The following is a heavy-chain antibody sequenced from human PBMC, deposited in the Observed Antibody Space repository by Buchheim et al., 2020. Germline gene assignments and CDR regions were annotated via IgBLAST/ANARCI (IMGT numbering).Heavy chain of an antibody. J-gene: IGHJ4*02. V-gene: IGHV1-2*06. Sequence: QVQLVQSGAEVKKPGASVKVSCKASGYTFTGYYMHWVRQAPGQGLEWMGRINPNSGGTNYAQKFQGRVTMTRDTSISTAYMGLRRLRFDDTAVYYWARGGVVYAMGPPVVDDYWGQGTL. CDR1: GYTFTGYY. CDR3: ARGGVVYAMGPPVVDDY. D-gene: IGHD2-8*02. CDR2: INPNSGGT.